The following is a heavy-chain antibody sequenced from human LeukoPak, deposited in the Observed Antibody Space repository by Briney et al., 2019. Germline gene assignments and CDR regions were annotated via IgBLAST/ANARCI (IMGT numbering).Heavy chain of an antibody. CDR2: IIPIFGTA. CDR3: ARSGPWIQLWADAFDI. Sequence: ASVKVSCKASGGTFSSYAISWVRQAPGQGLEWMGGIIPIFGTANYAQKFQGRVTITAGESTSTAYMELSSLRSEDTAVYYCARSGPWIQLWADAFDIWGQGTMVTVSS. CDR1: GGTFSSYA. V-gene: IGHV1-69*13. J-gene: IGHJ3*02. D-gene: IGHD5-18*01.